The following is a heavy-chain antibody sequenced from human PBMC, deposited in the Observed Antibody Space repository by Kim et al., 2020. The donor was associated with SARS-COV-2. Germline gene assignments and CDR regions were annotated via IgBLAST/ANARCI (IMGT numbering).Heavy chain of an antibody. J-gene: IGHJ6*02. D-gene: IGHD2-15*01. Sequence: NPSLKSRFTIPVTTSTNRVSLKLSSVTAADTAVYYCARVTGVVGGMDVWGQGTTVTVSS. V-gene: IGHV4-31*02. CDR3: ARVTGVVGGMDV.